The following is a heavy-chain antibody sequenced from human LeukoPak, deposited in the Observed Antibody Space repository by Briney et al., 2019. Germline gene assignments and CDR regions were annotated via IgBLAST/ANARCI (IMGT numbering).Heavy chain of an antibody. CDR3: ASHSISINAFDA. CDR2: ISDIGRP. CDR1: GGSFTTHY. D-gene: IGHD3-10*01. V-gene: IGHV4-59*11. Sequence: SETLSLTCTLPGGSFTTHYWSCIREPPGKGLWWIIYISDIGRPNYNPSLKSRVTISIDTSKNEVSQMLTSVAAADAAVYYCASHSISINAFDAWGQGTIVTVSS. J-gene: IGHJ3*01.